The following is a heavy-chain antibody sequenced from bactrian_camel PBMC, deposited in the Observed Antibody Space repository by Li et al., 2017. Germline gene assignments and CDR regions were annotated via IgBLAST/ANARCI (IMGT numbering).Heavy chain of an antibody. CDR3: KLDRQMGALFESSCAPATF. Sequence: HVQLVESGGGSVQAGGSLRLSCTATGSIYTYCEYGMSWYRQAPGKERELVSAIDSNGRTRYAESVKARFTMSRDNAQKNTRYHLQMSSLTPDDTAMYYCKLDRQMGALFESSCAPATFWGQGTQVTVS. D-gene: IGHD7*01. CDR2: IDSNGRT. J-gene: IGHJ4*01. CDR1: GSIYTYCEYG. V-gene: IGHV3S53*01.